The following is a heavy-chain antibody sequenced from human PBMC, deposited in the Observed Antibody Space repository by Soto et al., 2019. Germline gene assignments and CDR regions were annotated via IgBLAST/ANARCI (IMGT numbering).Heavy chain of an antibody. Sequence: PSETLSLTCTVSGGSISSGGYYWSWIRQHPGKGLEWIGYIYYSGSTYYNPSLKSRVTISVDTSKNQFSLKLSSVTAADTAVYYCARAGNVLRYFDWLYYFDYWGQGTLVTVSS. V-gene: IGHV4-31*03. J-gene: IGHJ4*02. CDR3: ARAGNVLRYFDWLYYFDY. D-gene: IGHD3-9*01. CDR1: GGSISSGGYY. CDR2: IYYSGST.